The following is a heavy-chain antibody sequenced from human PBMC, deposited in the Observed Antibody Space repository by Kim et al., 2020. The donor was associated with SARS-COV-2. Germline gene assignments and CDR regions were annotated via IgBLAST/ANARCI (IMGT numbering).Heavy chain of an antibody. CDR1: GFTFSDYY. V-gene: IGHV3-11*03. CDR2: ISSSSSYT. D-gene: IGHD3-22*01. J-gene: IGHJ4*02. CDR3: ARSTYYYDSSGYYPSFDY. Sequence: GGSLRLSCAASGFTFSDYYMSWIRQAPGKGLEWVSYISSSSSYTNYADSVKGRFTISRDNAKNSLYLQMNSLRAEDTAVYYCARSTYYYDSSGYYPSFDYCGQGTLVTVSS.